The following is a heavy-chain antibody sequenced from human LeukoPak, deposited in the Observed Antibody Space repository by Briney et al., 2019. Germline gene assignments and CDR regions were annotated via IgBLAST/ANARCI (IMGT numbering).Heavy chain of an antibody. D-gene: IGHD5-24*01. J-gene: IGHJ4*02. Sequence: GGSLRLSCAASGVTFTFYWIHWVRQAPGKGLEWVANIKQDGSEKNYVDSVKGRFTISRDNAKNSLYLQMNSLRAEDTAVYYCVREARESGGFDYWGQGTLVTVSS. CDR1: GVTFTFYW. CDR2: IKQDGSEK. CDR3: VREARESGGFDY. V-gene: IGHV3-7*01.